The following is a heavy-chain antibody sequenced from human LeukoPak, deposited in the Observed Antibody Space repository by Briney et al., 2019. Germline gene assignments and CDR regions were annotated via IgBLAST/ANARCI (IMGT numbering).Heavy chain of an antibody. J-gene: IGHJ3*02. V-gene: IGHV1-3*01. CDR1: GYTFTSYA. D-gene: IGHD6-19*01. CDR3: ASVWLEESDAFDI. Sequence: ASVKVSCKASGYTFTSYAMNWVRQAPGQRLEWMGWINAGNGNPKYSRNFKGRVAFSWDTSASTAYMEMSSLRAEDTAVYYCASVWLEESDAFDIWGQGTMGTVSS. CDR2: INAGNGNP.